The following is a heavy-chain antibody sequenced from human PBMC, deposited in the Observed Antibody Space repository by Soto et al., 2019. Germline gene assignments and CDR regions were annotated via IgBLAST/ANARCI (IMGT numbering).Heavy chain of an antibody. CDR1: GDSIISSDFY. D-gene: IGHD3-3*02. J-gene: IGHJ5*02. CDR2: IFYLGSS. CDR3: ARHSLALRKNNWFDP. Sequence: PSETLSLTCTVSGDSIISSDFYWGWVRQPPGKGLEWIGSIFYLGSSYYNPSLKSRVTMSVDTSKNQFSLRLGSVTAADTALYFCARHSLALRKNNWFDPWGQAALVTVSS. V-gene: IGHV4-39*01.